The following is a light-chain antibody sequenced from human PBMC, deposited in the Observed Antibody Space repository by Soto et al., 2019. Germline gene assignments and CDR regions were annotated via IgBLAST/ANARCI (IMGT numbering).Light chain of an antibody. CDR1: DVGGKG. Sequence: SYELTQPPSVSVAPGQTATISCGGDDVGGKGVQWYQQKPGQAPVLVLYDARDRPSGIPERFSGSNSGNTATLTISWVEAGDEADFYCQVWDTTTDQYIFGSGTKVTVL. CDR3: QVWDTTTDQYI. V-gene: IGLV3-21*02. CDR2: DAR. J-gene: IGLJ1*01.